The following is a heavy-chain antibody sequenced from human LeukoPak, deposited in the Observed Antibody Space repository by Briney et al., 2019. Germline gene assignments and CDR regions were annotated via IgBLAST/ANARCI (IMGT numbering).Heavy chain of an antibody. Sequence: GGSLRLSCAASGFTFSNYAMSWVRQAPGKGLEWVSVISGGGDSTYYADSVKGRFTFSRDNSKNTLYLQMNSLRAEDTAVYYCAKDLTYGVNSEVDYWGQGTLVTVSS. D-gene: IGHD4-23*01. CDR2: ISGGGDST. CDR1: GFTFSNYA. CDR3: AKDLTYGVNSEVDY. J-gene: IGHJ4*02. V-gene: IGHV3-23*01.